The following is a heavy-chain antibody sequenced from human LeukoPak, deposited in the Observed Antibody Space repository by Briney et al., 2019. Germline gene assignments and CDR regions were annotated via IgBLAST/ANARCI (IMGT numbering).Heavy chain of an antibody. D-gene: IGHD6-19*01. V-gene: IGHV3-21*01. Sequence: PGGSLRLSCAASGFTFSSYSMTWVRQAPGRGLEWVSSISSSSSYIYYADSVKGRFTISRDNAKNSLYLQMNSLRAEDTAVYYCARSIAVAGTGMDVWGQGTTVTVSS. CDR1: GFTFSSYS. J-gene: IGHJ6*02. CDR2: ISSSSSYI. CDR3: ARSIAVAGTGMDV.